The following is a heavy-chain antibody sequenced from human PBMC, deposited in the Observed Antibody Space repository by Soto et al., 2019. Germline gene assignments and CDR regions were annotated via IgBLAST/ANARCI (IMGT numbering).Heavy chain of an antibody. D-gene: IGHD5-18*01. J-gene: IGHJ4*02. CDR3: ARGPRHSDAY. Sequence: EVQLVESGGGLVQPGGSLKLSCSASGFTFSTSWMSWVRQAPGKGLEWVANIKQDGSEEYYVDSVKGRFTVSRDNAKNSLYLQMNSLRGEDTAVYFCARGPRHSDAYWGLGTLVTVSS. V-gene: IGHV3-7*05. CDR1: GFTFSTSW. CDR2: IKQDGSEE.